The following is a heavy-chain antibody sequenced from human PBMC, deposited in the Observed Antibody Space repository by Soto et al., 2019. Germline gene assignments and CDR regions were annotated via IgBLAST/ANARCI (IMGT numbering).Heavy chain of an antibody. D-gene: IGHD6-13*01. CDR1: GFTFSSYA. J-gene: IGHJ4*02. CDR2: ISGSGGST. Sequence: EVQLLESGGGLVQPGGSLRLSCAASGFTFSSYAMSWVRQAPGKGLEWVSAISGSGGSTYYADSVKGRFTISRDNSKNTLYVQMNGLRAEATAVYYCAKSLAAAGIFSETLFDDWGQGALVTVAS. CDR3: AKSLAAAGIFSETLFDD. V-gene: IGHV3-23*01.